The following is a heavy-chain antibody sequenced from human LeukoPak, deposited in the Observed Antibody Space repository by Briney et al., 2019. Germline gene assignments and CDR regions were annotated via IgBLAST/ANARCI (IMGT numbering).Heavy chain of an antibody. J-gene: IGHJ5*02. Sequence: SETLSLTCAVSGYSISSGYYWGWIRTPPGKGLEWIGMIYHSGSTYYNPSLKRRDTISVDTSKNQFSLKLSSVTAADTAVYYCARHLWIFGVGDWFDPGGQGTLVTVSA. CDR2: IYHSGST. CDR1: GYSISSGYY. V-gene: IGHV4-38-2*01. CDR3: ARHLWIFGVGDWFDP. D-gene: IGHD3-3*01.